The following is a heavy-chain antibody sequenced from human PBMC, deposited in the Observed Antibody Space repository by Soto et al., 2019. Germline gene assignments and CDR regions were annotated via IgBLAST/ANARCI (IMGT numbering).Heavy chain of an antibody. V-gene: IGHV4-4*02. J-gene: IGHJ4*02. Sequence: SETLSLTCAVSGGSISSSNWWSWVRQPPGKGLEWIGEIYHSGSTNYNPSLKSRVTISVDKSKNQFSLKLSSVTAADTAVYYCARGPFLLRFLEWPFDYWGQGTLVTVSS. CDR3: ARGPFLLRFLEWPFDY. CDR1: GGSISSSNW. D-gene: IGHD3-3*01. CDR2: IYHSGST.